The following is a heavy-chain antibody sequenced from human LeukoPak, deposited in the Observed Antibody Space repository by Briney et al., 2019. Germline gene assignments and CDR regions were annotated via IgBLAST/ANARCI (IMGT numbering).Heavy chain of an antibody. CDR2: ISSNGANT. D-gene: IGHD2-15*01. Sequence: TGGSLRLSCSASGFTFSNYAMYWVRQAPGQGLEYVSAISSNGANTYYADSVKGRVTISRDNSKNTLFLQLSSLRVEDTAVYYCVKRYCSGGSCYQFDYWGQGTLVIVSS. V-gene: IGHV3-64D*09. J-gene: IGHJ4*02. CDR3: VKRYCSGGSCYQFDY. CDR1: GFTFSNYA.